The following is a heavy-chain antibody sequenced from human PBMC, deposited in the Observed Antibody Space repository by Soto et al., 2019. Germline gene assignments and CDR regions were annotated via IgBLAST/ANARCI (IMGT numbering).Heavy chain of an antibody. V-gene: IGHV3-23*01. CDR2: ISGSGGST. Sequence: RRLSCAASGFTFSSYAMSWVRQAPGKGLEWVSAISGSGGSTYYADSVKGRFTISRDNSKNTLYLQMNSLRAEDTAVYYCAKGGLYYGSTPFDYWGQGALVTV. CDR1: GFTFSSYA. CDR3: AKGGLYYGSTPFDY. D-gene: IGHD3-10*01. J-gene: IGHJ4*02.